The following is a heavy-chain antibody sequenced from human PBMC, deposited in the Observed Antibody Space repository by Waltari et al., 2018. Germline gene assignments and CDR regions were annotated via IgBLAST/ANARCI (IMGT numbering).Heavy chain of an antibody. CDR2: IYYSGST. CDR3: TTGTPSYYYYMDV. V-gene: IGHV4-59*01. J-gene: IGHJ6*03. D-gene: IGHD1-1*01. CDR1: GGSISSYY. Sequence: QVQLQESGPGLAKPSETLSLTCTVSGGSISSYYWSWIRQPPGKGLEWIGYIYYSGSTNYNPSLKSRVTISVDTSKNQFSLKLSSVTAADTAVYYCTTGTPSYYYYMDVWGKGTTVTVSS.